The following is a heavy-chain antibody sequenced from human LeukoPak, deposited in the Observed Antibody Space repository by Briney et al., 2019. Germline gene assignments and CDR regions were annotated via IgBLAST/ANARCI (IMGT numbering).Heavy chain of an antibody. CDR3: AKVSIAVAGTDFDY. J-gene: IGHJ4*01. V-gene: IGHV1-69-2*01. D-gene: IGHD6-13*01. Sequence: ASVKVSCKVSGYTFTDYYMHWVQDAPGKGLEWVVLVDPEDGETIYAEQFQGRFTITADTSTNTAYMELSSLPPEDPAVYYCAKVSIAVAGTDFDYWGHGNLVTVSS. CDR2: VDPEDGET. CDR1: GYTFTDYY.